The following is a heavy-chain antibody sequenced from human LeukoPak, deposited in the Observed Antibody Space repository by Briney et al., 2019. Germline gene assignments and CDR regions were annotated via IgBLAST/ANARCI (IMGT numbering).Heavy chain of an antibody. Sequence: GGSLRLSCAASGFTFSSYWMSWVRQAPGKGLEWVANIKQDGSEKYYVDSVKGRFTISRGNAKNSLYLEMKSLRAEDTAVYYCARSLYDSWTGYHHGSDIWGQGTMVTVSS. CDR3: ARSLYDSWTGYHHGSDI. CDR1: GFTFSSYW. V-gene: IGHV3-7*01. J-gene: IGHJ3*02. D-gene: IGHD3-3*01. CDR2: IKQDGSEK.